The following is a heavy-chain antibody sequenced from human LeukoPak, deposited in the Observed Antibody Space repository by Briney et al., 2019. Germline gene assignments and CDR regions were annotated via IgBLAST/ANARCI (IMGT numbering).Heavy chain of an antibody. CDR2: IRYDGSNK. V-gene: IGHV3-30*02. D-gene: IGHD3-3*01. Sequence: QSGGSLRLSCAASGFTFSSYGMHWVRQAPGKGLEWVAFIRYDGSNKYYADSVKGRFTISRDNSKNTLYLQMNSLRAEDTDVYYCAKCHNDFWSGYTFDYWGQGTLVTVSS. CDR1: GFTFSSYG. CDR3: AKCHNDFWSGYTFDY. J-gene: IGHJ4*02.